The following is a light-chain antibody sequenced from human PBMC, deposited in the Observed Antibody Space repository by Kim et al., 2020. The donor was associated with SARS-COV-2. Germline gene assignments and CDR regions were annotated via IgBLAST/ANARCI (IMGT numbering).Light chain of an antibody. CDR2: DAS. CDR3: QQYKSYSVT. CDR1: QSIDSW. V-gene: IGKV1-5*01. Sequence: SASVGDRVTITCRASQSIDSWLAWYQQKPGKAPNLLIYDASSLLSGVPSRFSGSRSGTEFTLTISSLQPDDFAIYYCQQYKSYSVTFGLGTKLEI. J-gene: IGKJ2*01.